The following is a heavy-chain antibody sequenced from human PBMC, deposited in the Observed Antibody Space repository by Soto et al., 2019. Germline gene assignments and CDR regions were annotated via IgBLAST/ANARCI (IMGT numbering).Heavy chain of an antibody. J-gene: IGHJ4*02. CDR2: ISYDGRNK. Sequence: GGSLRPSSAASGCRVSGYAINWVGQAPEKGLEWVAVISYDGRNKYYADSVKGRFTISRDNSKNTLYLQMNSLRAEDTAVYYCAGDPIVMVTAPYYFDYWGLGTLVTVSS. CDR1: GCRVSGYA. CDR3: AGDPIVMVTAPYYFDY. D-gene: IGHD2-21*02. V-gene: IGHV3-30*04.